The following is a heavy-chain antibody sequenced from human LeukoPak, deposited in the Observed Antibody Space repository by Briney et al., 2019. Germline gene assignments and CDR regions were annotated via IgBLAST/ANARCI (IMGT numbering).Heavy chain of an antibody. CDR1: GFTFSSYA. D-gene: IGHD3-10*01. CDR2: ISGSGGST. V-gene: IGHV3-23*01. Sequence: GGSLRLSCAASGFTFSSYAMSGVRQAPGKGLEWVSAISGSGGSTYYADSVKGRFTISRDNSKNTLYLQMNSLRAEDTAVYYCAKEVTMVRGVMMAYFDYWGQGTLVTVSS. CDR3: AKEVTMVRGVMMAYFDY. J-gene: IGHJ4*02.